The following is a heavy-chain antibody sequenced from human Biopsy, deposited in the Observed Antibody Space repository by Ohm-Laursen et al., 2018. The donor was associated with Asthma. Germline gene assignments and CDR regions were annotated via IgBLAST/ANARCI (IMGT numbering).Heavy chain of an antibody. J-gene: IGHJ6*02. Sequence: SLRLSCSASGFSVSTKYMSWVRQAPGKGLEWVSLIYSGDNTYYADSVKGRFTISRDHSKLYLQMNSLRAEDTAVYHCARISRLGYNSLDYGMDVWGQGTTVTVSS. CDR1: GFSVSTKY. V-gene: IGHV3-53*01. CDR3: ARISRLGYNSLDYGMDV. CDR2: IYSGDNT. D-gene: IGHD5-24*01.